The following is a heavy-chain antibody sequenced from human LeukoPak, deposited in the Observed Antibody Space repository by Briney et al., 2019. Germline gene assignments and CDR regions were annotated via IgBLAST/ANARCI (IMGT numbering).Heavy chain of an antibody. CDR3: ARDVYYYDSSGHLYFDY. CDR1: GGSISSYY. V-gene: IGHV4-4*07. D-gene: IGHD3-22*01. J-gene: IGHJ4*02. Sequence: SETLSLTCTVSGGSISSYYWSWIRQPAGKGLEWIGRIYTSGSTNYNPSLKSRVTMSVDTSKNQFSLKLSSVTAADTAVYYCARDVYYYDSSGHLYFDYWGQGTLVTVSS. CDR2: IYTSGST.